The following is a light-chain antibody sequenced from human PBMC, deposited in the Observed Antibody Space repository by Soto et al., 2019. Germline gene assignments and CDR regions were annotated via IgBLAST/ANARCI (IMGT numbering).Light chain of an antibody. CDR1: QSVNSY. V-gene: IGKV3-11*01. CDR3: QQRSNWPPVFT. J-gene: IGKJ3*01. CDR2: DAS. Sequence: EIVLTQSPATLSLSAGERATLSCRASQSVNSYLAWYQQKPGQAPRLLIYDASSRTTGIPARFSDSGSGTDFTLTISSLEPEDFAVYYCQQRSNWPPVFTFGPGTKVDIK.